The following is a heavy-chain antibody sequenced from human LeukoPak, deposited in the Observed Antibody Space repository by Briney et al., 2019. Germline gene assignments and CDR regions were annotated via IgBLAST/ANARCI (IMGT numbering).Heavy chain of an antibody. Sequence: GGPLRLSCAASGFTFSSYSMNGVRQAPGKGLEWVSSISSSSSYIYYADSVKGRFTISRDNAKNSLYLQMNSLRAEDTAVYYCARGGYSYGIKYYFDYWGQGTLVTVSS. CDR3: ARGGYSYGIKYYFDY. D-gene: IGHD5-18*01. CDR1: GFTFSSYS. V-gene: IGHV3-21*01. CDR2: ISSSSSYI. J-gene: IGHJ4*02.